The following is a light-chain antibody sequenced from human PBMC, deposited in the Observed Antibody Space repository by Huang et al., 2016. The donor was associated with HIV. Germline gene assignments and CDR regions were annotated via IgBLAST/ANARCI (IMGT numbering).Light chain of an antibody. V-gene: IGKV3-15*01. J-gene: IGKJ2*01. CDR3: QEYRNMNT. Sequence: EIQMTQSPGTLSVSPGERVTLYCRASQSVGSSLAWFQHKPGQAPRLVIYGASTRATDIPVRFSGSGSGTEFTLSINSLQSEDYAVYYCQEYRNMNTFGQGTRLEIK. CDR1: QSVGSS. CDR2: GAS.